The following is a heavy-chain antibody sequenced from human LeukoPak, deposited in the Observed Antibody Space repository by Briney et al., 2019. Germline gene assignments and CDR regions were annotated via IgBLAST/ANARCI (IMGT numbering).Heavy chain of an antibody. CDR3: VKDWTYSFED. CDR1: GFAFNTYS. D-gene: IGHD3/OR15-3a*01. Sequence: PGGSLTLSCAASGFAFNTYSMSWVRQAPGKGLEWISYISSINSGEYYADSVKGRFSISRDNAKNSLSLQMNSLRVEDTAVYYCVKDWTYSFEDWGQGTLVTVSS. CDR2: ISSINSGE. V-gene: IGHV3-48*01. J-gene: IGHJ4*02.